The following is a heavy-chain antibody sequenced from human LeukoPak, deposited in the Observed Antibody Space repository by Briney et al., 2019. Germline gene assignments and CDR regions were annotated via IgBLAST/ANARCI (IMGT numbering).Heavy chain of an antibody. CDR2: INLDGSII. CDR3: ATSDDSSGSD. J-gene: IGHJ4*02. D-gene: IGHD3-22*01. V-gene: IGHV3-7*01. Sequence: GGSLRLSCAASGFTFSGYWMSWVRQAPGRGLEWVANINLDGSIIHYVDSAKGRFTISRDNAKNSLYLQMNYLRAEDTALYYCATSDDSSGSDWGQGTLVTVSS. CDR1: GFTFSGYW.